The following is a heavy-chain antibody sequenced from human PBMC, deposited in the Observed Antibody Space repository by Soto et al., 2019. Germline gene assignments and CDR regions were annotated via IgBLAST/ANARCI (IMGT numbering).Heavy chain of an antibody. D-gene: IGHD2-15*01. J-gene: IGHJ5*02. CDR1: GYTFTSYD. CDR2: MNPNSGNT. V-gene: IGHV1-8*01. CDR3: ARGHRGYCSGGSCYSGIWFDP. Sequence: ASVKVSCKASGYTFTSYDINCVRQATGQGLEWMGWMNPNSGNTGYAQKFQGRVTMTRNTSISTAYMELSSLRSEDTAVYYCARGHRGYCSGGSCYSGIWFDPWGQGTLVTVSS.